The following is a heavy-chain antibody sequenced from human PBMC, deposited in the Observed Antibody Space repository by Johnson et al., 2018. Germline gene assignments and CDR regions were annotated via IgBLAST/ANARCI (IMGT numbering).Heavy chain of an antibody. CDR1: GGSVNSGSFY. V-gene: IGHV4-61*01. J-gene: IGHJ1*01. CDR3: ASATYDSSGYPYFQH. D-gene: IGHD3-22*01. Sequence: VQLGESGPGLVKPSETLSLTCTVSGGSVNSGSFYWNWIRQPPGKGLEGIGVIYNRGRTNYNPSRKSRVTISVDTSKNQFSLRLSSVTAADTAVYYCASATYDSSGYPYFQHWGQGTLVTVSS. CDR2: IYNRGRT.